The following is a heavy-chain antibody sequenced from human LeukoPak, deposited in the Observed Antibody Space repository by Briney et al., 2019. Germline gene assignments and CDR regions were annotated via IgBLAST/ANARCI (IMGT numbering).Heavy chain of an antibody. CDR2: INPGESDI. Sequence: HGESLKISCKGPGYRFTDYWIRWVRQMPGKGLEWMGIINPGESDIRYSPSFQGQVTISADKSIDTAYLQWRSLKASDTAMYYCATHAYYYDNNGYYFGYWGQGTLVTVSS. D-gene: IGHD3-22*01. CDR1: GYRFTDYW. V-gene: IGHV5-51*01. J-gene: IGHJ4*02. CDR3: ATHAYYYDNNGYYFGY.